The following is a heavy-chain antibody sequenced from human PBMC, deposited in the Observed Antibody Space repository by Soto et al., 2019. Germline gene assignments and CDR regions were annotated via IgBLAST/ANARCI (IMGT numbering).Heavy chain of an antibody. CDR2: ISYDGSNK. D-gene: IGHD1-26*01. CDR3: ARDPSLGAHLIFYGMDV. Sequence: GGSLRLSCAASGFTFSSYAMHWVRQAPGKGLEWVAVISYDGSNKYYADSVKGRFTISRDNSKNTLYLQMNSLRAEDTAVYYCARDPSLGAHLIFYGMDVWGQGTTVTVSS. V-gene: IGHV3-30-3*01. CDR1: GFTFSSYA. J-gene: IGHJ6*02.